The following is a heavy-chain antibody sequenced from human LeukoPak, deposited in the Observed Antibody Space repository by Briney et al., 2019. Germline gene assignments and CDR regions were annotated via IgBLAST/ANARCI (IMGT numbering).Heavy chain of an antibody. CDR3: ARGGSGGNWFDP. Sequence: GGSLRLSCAASGFTFSSYWMLWARQVPGKGLVWVARIYSDGSGISYADSVKGRFTISRNNARNTVYLQMNSLRVEDTAVYYCARGGSGGNWFDPWGQGTLVTVSS. D-gene: IGHD3-10*01. V-gene: IGHV3-74*01. CDR1: GFTFSSYW. CDR2: IYSDGSGI. J-gene: IGHJ5*02.